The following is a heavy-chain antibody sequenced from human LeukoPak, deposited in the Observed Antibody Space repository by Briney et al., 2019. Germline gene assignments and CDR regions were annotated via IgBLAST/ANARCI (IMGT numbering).Heavy chain of an antibody. V-gene: IGHV1-18*01. CDR1: GYTFTSYG. J-gene: IGHJ4*02. CDR2: ISAYNGNT. Sequence: ASVKVSCTASGYTFTSYGISWVRQAPGQGLEWMGWISAYNGNTNYAQKLQGRVTMTTDTSTSTAYMELRSLRSEDTAVYYCAAAPRPTYCSGGSCYAEYYFDYWGQGTLVTVSS. D-gene: IGHD2-15*01. CDR3: AAAPRPTYCSGGSCYAEYYFDY.